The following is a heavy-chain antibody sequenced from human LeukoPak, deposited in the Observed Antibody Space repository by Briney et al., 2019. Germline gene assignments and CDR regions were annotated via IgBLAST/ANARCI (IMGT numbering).Heavy chain of an antibody. V-gene: IGHV3-21*01. Sequence: GSLRLSCAASGFTFSSYSMNWVRQAPGKGLEWVSSISSSSSYIYYADSVKGRFTISRDNSKNTLYLQMNSLRAEDAAVYYCAKDGWAYSSYYMDVWGKGTTVTVSS. J-gene: IGHJ6*03. CDR3: AKDGWAYSSYYMDV. D-gene: IGHD6-19*01. CDR2: ISSSSSYI. CDR1: GFTFSSYS.